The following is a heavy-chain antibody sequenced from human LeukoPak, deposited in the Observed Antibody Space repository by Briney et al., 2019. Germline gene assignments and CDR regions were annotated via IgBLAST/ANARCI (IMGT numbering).Heavy chain of an antibody. V-gene: IGHV1-69*05. J-gene: IGHJ4*02. D-gene: IGHD1-26*01. CDR2: IIPIFGTA. Sequence: SVKVSCKASGGTFSSYAISWVRQAPGQGLEWMGRIIPIFGTANYAQKFQGRVTITTDESTSTAYMEQSSLRSEDTAVYYCARVSGHLKWELVDYWGQGTLVTVSS. CDR3: ARVSGHLKWELVDY. CDR1: GGTFSSYA.